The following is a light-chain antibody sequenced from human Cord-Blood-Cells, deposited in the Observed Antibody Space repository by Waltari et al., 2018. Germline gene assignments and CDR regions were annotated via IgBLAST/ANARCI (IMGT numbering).Light chain of an antibody. CDR2: EDN. CDR3: QSYDSSNQV. J-gene: IGLJ3*02. Sequence: NFMLTQPHSVSESPGKTVTISCTRSRGSIARNYVQWYQQRPGSSPTTVIYEDNQRPSGVPDRFSGSIDSSSNSAYLTISGLKTEDEADYYCQSYDSSNQVFGGGTKLTVL. V-gene: IGLV6-57*01. CDR1: RGSIARNY.